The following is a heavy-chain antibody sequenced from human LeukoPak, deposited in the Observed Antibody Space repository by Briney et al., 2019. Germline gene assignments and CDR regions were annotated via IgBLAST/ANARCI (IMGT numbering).Heavy chain of an antibody. CDR1: GGSISSYY. CDR2: IYTSGST. V-gene: IGHV4-4*07. J-gene: IGHJ5*02. CDR3: ARFLTSRSRSQGFYDFWSGRYNWFDP. D-gene: IGHD3-3*01. Sequence: SETLSLTCTVSGGSISSYYWSWIRQPAGKGLEWIGRIYTSGSTNYNPSLKSRVTMSVDTSKNQFSLKLSSVTAADTAVYYCARFLTSRSRSQGFYDFWSGRYNWFDPWGQGTLVTVSS.